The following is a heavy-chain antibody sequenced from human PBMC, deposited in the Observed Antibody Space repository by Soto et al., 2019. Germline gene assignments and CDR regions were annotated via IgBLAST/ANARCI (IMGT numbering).Heavy chain of an antibody. D-gene: IGHD3-22*01. V-gene: IGHV5-51*01. CDR1: GYSFTSYW. CDR3: ARLGRYYYDSSGLYYFDY. J-gene: IGHJ4*02. Sequence: PGESLKISCKGSGYSFTSYWIGWVRQMPGKGLEWMGIIYPGDSDTRYSPSFQGQVTISADKSISTAYLQWSSLKASDTAMYYCARLGRYYYDSSGLYYFDYWGQGTLVTVSS. CDR2: IYPGDSDT.